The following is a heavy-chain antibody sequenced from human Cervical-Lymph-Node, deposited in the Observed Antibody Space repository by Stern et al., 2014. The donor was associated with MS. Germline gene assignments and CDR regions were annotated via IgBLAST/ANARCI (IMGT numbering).Heavy chain of an antibody. D-gene: IGHD1-20*01. CDR1: GFSLSTSG. CDR2: IWNDGFTK. CDR3: ARPVYNYGWFDP. J-gene: IGHJ5*02. Sequence: VQLVESGGGVVPPGRTLRLTCAASGFSLSTSGMPWVRQGPAQGLERVAVIWNDGFTKYYADSVQGRFTVSRDISKNTLYLQMNSLRAEDTAVYYCARPVYNYGWFDPWGQGTLVIVSS. V-gene: IGHV3-33*01.